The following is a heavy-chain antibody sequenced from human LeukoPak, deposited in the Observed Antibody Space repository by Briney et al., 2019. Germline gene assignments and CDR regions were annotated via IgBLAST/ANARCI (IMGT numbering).Heavy chain of an antibody. V-gene: IGHV1-2*02. D-gene: IGHD3-9*01. Sequence: ASVKVSCKASGYTFTGYYMHWVRQAPGQGLEWMGWINPNSGGTNYAQKFQGRVTMTRDTSISTAYMELSRLRSDDTAVYYCAREISLLRYFDWLLPSAGDAFDIWGQGTMVTVSS. CDR2: INPNSGGT. CDR1: GYTFTGYY. CDR3: AREISLLRYFDWLLPSAGDAFDI. J-gene: IGHJ3*02.